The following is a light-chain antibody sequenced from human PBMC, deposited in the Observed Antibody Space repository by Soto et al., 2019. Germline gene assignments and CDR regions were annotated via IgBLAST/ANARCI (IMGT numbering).Light chain of an antibody. CDR1: QSVSSN. CDR3: QQYNNWPRT. J-gene: IGKJ1*01. V-gene: IGKV3-15*01. CDR2: GAS. Sequence: ELVMTQSPATLSVSPGERATLSCRASQSVSSNLAWYQQKPGQAPRVIIYGASTRATGIPARFSGSGSGTEFTLTISSLQSEDFPVYYCQQYNNWPRTFVQGTKVDIK.